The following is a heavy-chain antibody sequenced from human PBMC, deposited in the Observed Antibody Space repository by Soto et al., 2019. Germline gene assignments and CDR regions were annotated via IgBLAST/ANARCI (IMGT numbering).Heavy chain of an antibody. CDR2: ISGSGGST. CDR1: GFTFSSYA. V-gene: IGHV3-23*01. D-gene: IGHD3-10*01. J-gene: IGHJ3*02. CDR3: AKGITMVRGSNWVGGDAFDI. Sequence: EVQLLESGGGLVQPGGSLRLSCAASGFTFSSYAMSWVRQAPGKGLEWVSAISGSGGSTYYADSVKGRFIISRDNSKNTLYLQMNSLRAEDTAVYYCAKGITMVRGSNWVGGDAFDIWGQGTMVTVSS.